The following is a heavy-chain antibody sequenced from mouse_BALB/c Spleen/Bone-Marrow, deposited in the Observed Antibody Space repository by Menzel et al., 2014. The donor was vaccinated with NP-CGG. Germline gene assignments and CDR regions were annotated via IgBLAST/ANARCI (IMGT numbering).Heavy chain of an antibody. D-gene: IGHD1-1*01. J-gene: IGHJ2*02. CDR2: ILPGSGST. CDR1: GYTFSSYW. V-gene: IGHV1-9*01. Sequence: VQLQQSGAELMKPGASVKISCKATGYTFSSYWIEWVKQRPGHGLEWIGEILPGSGSTNYNEKFKGKATFTADTSSNTAYMQLSSLTSEDSADYYCAREDYHGSRNDDYRGQGGSRPGS. CDR3: AREDYHGSRNDDY.